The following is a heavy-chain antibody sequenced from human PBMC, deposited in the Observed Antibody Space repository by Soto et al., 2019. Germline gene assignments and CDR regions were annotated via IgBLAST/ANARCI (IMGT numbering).Heavy chain of an antibody. CDR3: ARWNGDYRMLADYYYNYTDV. Sequence: GESLKISCKGSGYSFTSYWIGWVLQIPGKGLEWMGIIYPGDSDTRYSPSFQGQVTISADKSISTAYLQWSSLKASDTAMYYCARWNGDYRMLADYYYNYTDVPGKGTTVTVFS. V-gene: IGHV5-51*01. D-gene: IGHD4-17*01. J-gene: IGHJ6*03. CDR2: IYPGDSDT. CDR1: GYSFTSYW.